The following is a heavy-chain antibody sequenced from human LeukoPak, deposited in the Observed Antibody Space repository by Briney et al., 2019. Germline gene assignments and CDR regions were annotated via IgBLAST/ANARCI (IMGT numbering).Heavy chain of an antibody. CDR1: GYSFANYW. D-gene: IGHD3-16*01. CDR2: IHPDDSDT. CDR3: ARIWLRAFDI. Sequence: GESLMISCKGSGYSFANYWIAWVRQIPGKGLEWMGIIHPDDSDTRYSPSFQGQVTISADKSISTAYLQWSSLKASDTAMYDCARIWLRAFDIWGQGTMVTVSS. V-gene: IGHV5-51*01. J-gene: IGHJ3*02.